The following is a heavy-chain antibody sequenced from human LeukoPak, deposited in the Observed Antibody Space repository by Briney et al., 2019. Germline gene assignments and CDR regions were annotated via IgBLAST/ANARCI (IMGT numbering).Heavy chain of an antibody. CDR2: ISYDGSNK. Sequence: GGSLRLSCAASGFTFSSYAMHWVRQAPGKGLEWVATISYDGSNKFCADSVKGRFTISRDNSKNTLYLQMNSLRAEDTAVYYCARDFSPFGGVIVELPFDYWGQGTLVTVSS. J-gene: IGHJ4*02. V-gene: IGHV3-30*03. CDR1: GFTFSSYA. CDR3: ARDFSPFGGVIVELPFDY. D-gene: IGHD3-16*02.